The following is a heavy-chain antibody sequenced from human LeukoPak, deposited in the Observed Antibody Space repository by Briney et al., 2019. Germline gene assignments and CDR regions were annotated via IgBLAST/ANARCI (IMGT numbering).Heavy chain of an antibody. Sequence: GGSLRLSCAASGFTFSSYSMNWVRQAPGKGLEWVSYISSSSSTIYYADSVKGRFTISRDNAKNSLYLQMNSLRAEDTAVYYCARLPGIAAAGKTNWFDPWGQGTLVTVSS. D-gene: IGHD6-13*01. CDR1: GFTFSSYS. J-gene: IGHJ5*02. CDR3: ARLPGIAAAGKTNWFDP. CDR2: ISSSSSTI. V-gene: IGHV3-48*04.